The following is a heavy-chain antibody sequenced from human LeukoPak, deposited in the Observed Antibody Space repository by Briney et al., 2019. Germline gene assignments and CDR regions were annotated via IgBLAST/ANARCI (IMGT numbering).Heavy chain of an antibody. V-gene: IGHV4-39*01. CDR3: ARLNNYDFWSGYYRFDY. J-gene: IGHJ4*02. CDR1: GGSVSSGSYY. Sequence: SETLSLTCTVSGGSVSSGSYYWSWIRQPPGKGLEWIGSIYYSGSTYYNPSLKSRVTISVDTSKNQFSLKLSSVTAADTAVYYCARLNNYDFWSGYYRFDYWGQGTLVTVSS. D-gene: IGHD3-3*01. CDR2: IYYSGST.